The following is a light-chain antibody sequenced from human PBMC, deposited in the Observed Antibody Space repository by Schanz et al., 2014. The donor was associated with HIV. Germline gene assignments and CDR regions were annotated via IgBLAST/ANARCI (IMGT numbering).Light chain of an antibody. CDR1: QSISIY. V-gene: IGKV1-39*01. CDR2: KAS. CDR3: LQYDDESHT. Sequence: DIQMTQSPSSLSASVGDRVTITCRASQSISIYLNWYQQKPGKAPKFLIYKASTLQTGVPSRFSGSGSGTEFTLTISSLQPDDFAAYYCLQYDDESHTFGQGTKLEIK. J-gene: IGKJ2*01.